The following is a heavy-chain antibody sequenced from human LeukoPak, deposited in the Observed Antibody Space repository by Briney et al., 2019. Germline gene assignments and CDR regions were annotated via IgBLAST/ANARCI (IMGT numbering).Heavy chain of an antibody. V-gene: IGHV4-59*08. J-gene: IGHJ4*02. Sequence: SETLSLTCTVSGGSISSYYWSWIRQPPGKGLEWIGYIYYSGSTNYNPSLKSRVTISVDTSKNQFSLKLSSVTAADTAVYYCARRDYYGSSGYYDYWGQGTLVTVSS. CDR1: GGSISSYY. CDR2: IYYSGST. D-gene: IGHD3-22*01. CDR3: ARRDYYGSSGYYDY.